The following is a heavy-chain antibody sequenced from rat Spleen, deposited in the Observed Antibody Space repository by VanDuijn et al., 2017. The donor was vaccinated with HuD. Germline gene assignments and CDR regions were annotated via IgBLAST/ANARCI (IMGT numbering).Heavy chain of an antibody. J-gene: IGHJ1*01. CDR3: ARESSPSITTGYYWYFDF. V-gene: IGHV2-13*01. Sequence: QVQLKESGPGLVQPSQTLSLTCTVSGFSLSSYGVIWVRQPPGKGLEWMGVIWGNGNTNYNSALKSRLSNSRDTSKSQVFLKMNNLQTEDIATYYCARESSPSITTGYYWYFDFWGPGTMVTVSS. CDR1: GFSLSSYG. D-gene: IGHD1-1*01. CDR2: IWGNGNT.